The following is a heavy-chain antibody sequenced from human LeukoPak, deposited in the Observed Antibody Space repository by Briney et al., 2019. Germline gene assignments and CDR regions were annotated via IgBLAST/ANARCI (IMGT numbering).Heavy chain of an antibody. D-gene: IGHD6-13*01. CDR3: ARRRAEGGSNGHYNWFDP. Sequence: GGSLRLSCAASGFTFSDYYMSWIRQAPGKGLEWVSYISSSSSYTNYADSVKGRFTISRDNAKNPLYLQMNSLRAEDTAVYYCARRRAEGGSNGHYNWFDPWGQGILVTVSS. J-gene: IGHJ5*02. V-gene: IGHV3-11*03. CDR1: GFTFSDYY. CDR2: ISSSSSYT.